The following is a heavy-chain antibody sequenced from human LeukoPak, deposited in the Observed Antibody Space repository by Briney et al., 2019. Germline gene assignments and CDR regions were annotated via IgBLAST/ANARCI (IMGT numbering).Heavy chain of an antibody. D-gene: IGHD3-22*01. Sequence: TGGSLRLSCAASGFTVSSNYMSWVRQAPGKGLEWVSVIYSGGSTYYADSVKGRFTISRDNSKNTLYLQMNSLRAEDTAVYYCARCTYYYDSSGYFGYYFDYWGQGTLVTVSS. CDR3: ARCTYYYDSSGYFGYYFDY. CDR1: GFTVSSNY. V-gene: IGHV3-53*01. J-gene: IGHJ4*02. CDR2: IYSGGST.